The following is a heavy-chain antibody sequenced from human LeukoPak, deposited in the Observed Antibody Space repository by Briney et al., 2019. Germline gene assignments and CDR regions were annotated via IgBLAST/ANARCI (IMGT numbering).Heavy chain of an antibody. V-gene: IGHV3-23*01. CDR1: GFTFSTYA. CDR2: ISGSGVST. Sequence: GGSLRLSCAASGFTFSTYAMSWVRQAPGKGLEWVSTISGSGVSTYYADSVKGRFTISRDNSRNTLYLQMNSLRAEDTAVYYCAKGGSGWYPAFDYWGQGTLVTVSS. J-gene: IGHJ4*02. CDR3: AKGGSGWYPAFDY. D-gene: IGHD6-19*01.